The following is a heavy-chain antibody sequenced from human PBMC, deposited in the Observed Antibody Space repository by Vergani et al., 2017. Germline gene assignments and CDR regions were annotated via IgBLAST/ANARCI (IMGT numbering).Heavy chain of an antibody. CDR3: ARFLVVPAAGGYYYYGMDV. Sequence: EVQLVQSGAEVKKPGESLRISCKGSGYSFTSYWISWVRRMPGKGLEWMGRIDPSDSYTNYSPSFQGHVTISADKSISTAYLQWSSLKASDTAMYYCARFLVVPAAGGYYYYGMDVWGQGTTVTVSS. CDR2: IDPSDSYT. V-gene: IGHV5-10-1*01. CDR1: GYSFTSYW. J-gene: IGHJ6*02. D-gene: IGHD2-2*01.